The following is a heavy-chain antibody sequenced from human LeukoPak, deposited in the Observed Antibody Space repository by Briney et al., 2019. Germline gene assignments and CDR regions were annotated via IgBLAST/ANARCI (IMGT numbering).Heavy chain of an antibody. CDR3: ARDLRSGWYYFDF. D-gene: IGHD6-19*01. V-gene: IGHV3-30-3*01. Sequence: QPGRSLRLSCAASGFSFRSYDIHWVRQAPGKGLEWVAVISYDGSDKNYADSVKGRFTISRDNSRNTLYLQMNSLRVEDTAVYYCARDLRSGWYYFDFWGQGTLVTVSS. CDR1: GFSFRSYD. J-gene: IGHJ4*02. CDR2: ISYDGSDK.